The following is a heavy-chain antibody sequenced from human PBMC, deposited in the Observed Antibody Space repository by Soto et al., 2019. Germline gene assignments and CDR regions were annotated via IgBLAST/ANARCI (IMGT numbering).Heavy chain of an antibody. CDR2: MSYSGST. CDR1: GASISGYH. J-gene: IGHJ4*02. Sequence: PSETLSLTCTVSGASISGYHWGWIRQPPGKGLEWIGYMSYSGSTNYSPSLKSRVTISVDTSKNQFSLKLSSVTAADTAVYYCARVLDSEWEPTGFDYWGQGTLVTVSS. CDR3: ARVLDSEWEPTGFDY. V-gene: IGHV4-59*01. D-gene: IGHD1-26*01.